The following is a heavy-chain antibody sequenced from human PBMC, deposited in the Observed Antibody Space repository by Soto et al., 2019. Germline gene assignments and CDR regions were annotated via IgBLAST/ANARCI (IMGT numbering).Heavy chain of an antibody. CDR1: GFTFSSYW. D-gene: IGHD2-15*01. CDR3: ARPLGYCSGGSCFPFDP. J-gene: IGHJ5*02. Sequence: HLVESGGGLVQPGGSLRLSCAASGFTFSSYWMSWVRQAPGKGLEWVANINQDGSEKYYVDSVKGRFTISRDNAKNSVYLQMNSLRADDKAVYYCARPLGYCSGGSCFPFDPWGQGSLVTVSS. V-gene: IGHV3-7*01. CDR2: INQDGSEK.